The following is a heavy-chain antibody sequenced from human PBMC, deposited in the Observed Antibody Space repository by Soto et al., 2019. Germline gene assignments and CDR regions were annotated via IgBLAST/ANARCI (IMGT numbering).Heavy chain of an antibody. J-gene: IGHJ5*02. Sequence: EVQLVESGGGLVQPGGSLRLSCAASGFTFSSYSMNWVRQAPGKGLEWVSYISSSSSTIYHADSVKGRFTISRDNAKNSLYLQMNSLRDEDTAVYYCARDTTDSSGYYPNWFDPWGQGTLVTVSS. CDR2: ISSSSSTI. V-gene: IGHV3-48*02. CDR1: GFTFSSYS. D-gene: IGHD3-22*01. CDR3: ARDTTDSSGYYPNWFDP.